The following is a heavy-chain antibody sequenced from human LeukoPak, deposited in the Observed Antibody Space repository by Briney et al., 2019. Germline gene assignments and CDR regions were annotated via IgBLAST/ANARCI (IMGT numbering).Heavy chain of an antibody. CDR2: TIPILGIA. D-gene: IGHD3-10*01. Sequence: SVKVSCKASGGTFSSYAISWVRQAPGQGLEWMGRTIPILGIANYAQKFQGRVTITADKSTSTAYMELSSLRSEDTAVYYCARDNYYGSGPYYYYYGMDVWGQGTTVTVSS. J-gene: IGHJ6*02. CDR1: GGTFSSYA. V-gene: IGHV1-69*04. CDR3: ARDNYYGSGPYYYYYGMDV.